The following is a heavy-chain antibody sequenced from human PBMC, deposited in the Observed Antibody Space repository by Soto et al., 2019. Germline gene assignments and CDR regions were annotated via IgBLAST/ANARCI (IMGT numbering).Heavy chain of an antibody. V-gene: IGHV3-30*18. CDR2: ISYDGSNK. J-gene: IGHJ4*02. Sequence: GGSLRLSCAASGFTFSSYGMHWVRQAPGKGLEWVAVISYDGSNKYYADSVKGRFTISRDNSKNTLYLQMNSLRAEDTAVYYCAKEVRIAAAGKTRDPPDYCGQGTLVTVSS. D-gene: IGHD6-13*01. CDR1: GFTFSSYG. CDR3: AKEVRIAAAGKTRDPPDY.